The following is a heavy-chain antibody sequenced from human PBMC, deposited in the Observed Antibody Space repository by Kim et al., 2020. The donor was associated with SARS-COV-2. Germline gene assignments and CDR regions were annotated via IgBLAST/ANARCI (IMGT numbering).Heavy chain of an antibody. CDR1: GGSISSSSYY. CDR2: IYYSGST. J-gene: IGHJ4*02. V-gene: IGHV4-39*01. CDR3: ARLPGYSGYDWGY. D-gene: IGHD5-12*01. Sequence: SETLSLTCTVSGGSISSSSYYWGWIRQPPGKGLEWIGSIYYSGSTYYNPSLKSRVTISVDTSKNQFSLKLSSVTAADTAVYYCARLPGYSGYDWGYWGQGTLVTVSS.